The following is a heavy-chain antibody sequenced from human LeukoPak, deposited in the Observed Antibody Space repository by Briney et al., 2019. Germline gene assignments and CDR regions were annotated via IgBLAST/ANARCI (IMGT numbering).Heavy chain of an antibody. CDR1: GFTFSSYG. D-gene: IGHD5-12*01. Sequence: GRSLRLSCAASGFTFSSYGMHWVRQAPGKGLEWVAVIWFDGGDKYYADSVKGRSTISRDNSKNTLYLQMNSLRAEDTAVYYCARDLKSAYSGYEIDYWGQGTLVTVSS. J-gene: IGHJ4*02. CDR3: ARDLKSAYSGYEIDY. CDR2: IWFDGGDK. V-gene: IGHV3-33*01.